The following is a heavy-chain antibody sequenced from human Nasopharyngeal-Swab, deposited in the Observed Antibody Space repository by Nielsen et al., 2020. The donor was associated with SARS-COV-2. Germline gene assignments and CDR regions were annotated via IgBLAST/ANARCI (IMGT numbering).Heavy chain of an antibody. D-gene: IGHD3-9*01. CDR3: ARDNNDILTGYYLNWFDP. CDR2: IIPIFGTA. J-gene: IGHJ5*02. Sequence: SVKVSCKASGGTFSSYAISWVRQAPGQGLEWMGGIIPIFGTANYAQKFQGRVTITADESTSTAYMELSSPRSEDTAVYYCARDNNDILTGYYLNWFDPWGQGTLVTVSS. CDR1: GGTFSSYA. V-gene: IGHV1-69*01.